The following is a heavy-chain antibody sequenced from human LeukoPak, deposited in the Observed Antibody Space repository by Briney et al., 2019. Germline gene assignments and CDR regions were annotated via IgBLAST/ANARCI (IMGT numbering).Heavy chain of an antibody. D-gene: IGHD2-15*01. J-gene: IGHJ4*02. V-gene: IGHV4-59*08. Sequence: SETLSLTCTISGGSISSSLFWSWIRQSPGKGLEWIGWISVSGSTTYNPSLKSRVTISLDTSRNQFSLRLSSVLVADTAVYHCARQAYGSETNFYLFDYWGPGTLVSVSS. CDR1: GGSISSSLF. CDR2: ISVSGST. CDR3: ARQAYGSETNFYLFDY.